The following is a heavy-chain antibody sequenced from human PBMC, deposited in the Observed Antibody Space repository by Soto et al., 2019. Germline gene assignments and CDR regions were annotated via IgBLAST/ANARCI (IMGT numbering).Heavy chain of an antibody. CDR3: ATGRYYYDSSGYYLFDY. V-gene: IGHV1-24*01. CDR2: FDPEDGET. J-gene: IGHJ4*02. D-gene: IGHD3-22*01. CDR1: GYTLTELS. Sequence: ASVKVSCKVSGYTLTELSMHWVRQAPGKGLEWMGGFDPEDGETIYAQKFQGRVTMTEDTSTDTAYMELSSLRSEDTAVYYCATGRYYYDSSGYYLFDYWGQGTLVTVSS.